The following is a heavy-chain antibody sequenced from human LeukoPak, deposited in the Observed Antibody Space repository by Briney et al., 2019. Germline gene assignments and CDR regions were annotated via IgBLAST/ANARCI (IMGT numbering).Heavy chain of an antibody. D-gene: IGHD3-10*01. V-gene: IGHV3-30*18. CDR2: ISYDGSNK. Sequence: GGSLRLSCAASGFTFSSYGMHWGRQAPGKGLEWVAVISYDGSNKYYADSVKGRFTISRDNSKNTLYLQMNSLRAEDTAVYYCAKDRASITMVRGVIIYYYYGMDVWGQGTTVTVSS. CDR1: GFTFSSYG. J-gene: IGHJ6*02. CDR3: AKDRASITMVRGVIIYYYYGMDV.